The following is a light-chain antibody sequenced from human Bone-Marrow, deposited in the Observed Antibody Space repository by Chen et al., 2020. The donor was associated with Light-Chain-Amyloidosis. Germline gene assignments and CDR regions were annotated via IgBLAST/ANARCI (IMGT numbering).Light chain of an antibody. CDR3: QQSYSTPPNT. CDR2: AAS. CDR1: QNISIY. V-gene: IGKV1-39*01. J-gene: IGKJ2*01. Sequence: DIQMTQSPSSLSGSVGDRVTITCRASQNISIYLNWYQQKPGKAPKLLIYAASTLRSGVPSRFSGSESGTDPTLTISNLQPEDSATYYCQQSYSTPPNTFGQGTKLEIK.